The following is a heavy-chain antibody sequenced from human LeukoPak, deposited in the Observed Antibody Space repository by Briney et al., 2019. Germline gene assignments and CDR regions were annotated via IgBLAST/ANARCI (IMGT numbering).Heavy chain of an antibody. CDR1: GGSISSYY. V-gene: IGHV4-59*12. J-gene: IGHJ4*02. CDR3: ARDKEDSSGYHPIDY. D-gene: IGHD3-22*01. CDR2: IYYSGST. Sequence: PSETLSLTCTVSGGSISSYYWSWIRQPPGKGLEWIGYIYYSGSTYYNPSLKSRVTISVDTSKNQFSLKLSSVTAADTAVYYCARDKEDSSGYHPIDYWGQGTLVTVSS.